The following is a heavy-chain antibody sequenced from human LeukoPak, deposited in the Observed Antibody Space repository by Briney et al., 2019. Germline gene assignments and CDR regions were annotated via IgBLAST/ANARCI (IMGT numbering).Heavy chain of an antibody. CDR3: ARMSNWNYQGFDS. J-gene: IGHJ4*02. Sequence: ASVKVSCKTSGYTFTNYDINWVRQAPGQGLEWMGWIGTHNGNTNYAQRLQGRVTMTTDTSTGTAYMELRSLRSDDTAVYYCARMSNWNYQGFDSWGQGTLVTVSS. CDR1: GYTFTNYD. V-gene: IGHV1-18*01. D-gene: IGHD1-7*01. CDR2: IGTHNGNT.